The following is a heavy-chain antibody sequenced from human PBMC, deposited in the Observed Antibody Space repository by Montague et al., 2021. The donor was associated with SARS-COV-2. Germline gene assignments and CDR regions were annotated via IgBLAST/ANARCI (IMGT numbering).Heavy chain of an antibody. CDR2: LYYTGST. D-gene: IGHD6-13*01. Sequence: SETLSLTCTVSGGSISSSSYYWGWIRQPPGKGLEWIGSLYYTGSTYYNPSLKSRVTISVDTSKNQFSLNLSSVTAADTAVYYCARDSSSWYYWFDPWGQGTPVTVSS. J-gene: IGHJ5*02. CDR3: ARDSSSWYYWFDP. CDR1: GGSISSSSYY. V-gene: IGHV4-39*01.